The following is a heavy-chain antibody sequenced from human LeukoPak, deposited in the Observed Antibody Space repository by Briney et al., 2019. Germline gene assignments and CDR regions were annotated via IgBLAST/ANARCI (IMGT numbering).Heavy chain of an antibody. D-gene: IGHD3-9*01. Sequence: SETLSLTCTVSGYSISSGYYWGWIRQPPGKGLEWIGSIYHSGSTYYNPSLKSRVTISVDTSKNQFSLKLSSVTAADTAVYYCATRDFDWLLSNWFDPWGQGTLVTVSS. CDR1: GYSISSGYY. CDR3: ATRDFDWLLSNWFDP. V-gene: IGHV4-38-2*02. CDR2: IYHSGST. J-gene: IGHJ5*02.